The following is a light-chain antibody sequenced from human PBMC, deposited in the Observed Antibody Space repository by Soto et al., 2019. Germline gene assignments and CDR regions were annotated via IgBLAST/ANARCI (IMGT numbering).Light chain of an antibody. CDR1: QSVSSSY. CDR2: GAS. J-gene: IGKJ2*01. CDR3: QQYGSSPFT. V-gene: IGKV3-20*01. Sequence: EIVLTQSPGTLPLSPGERATLSCRASQSVSSSYLVWYQQKPGQAPRPPIYGASTRATGSPDRFSGSGSGTDFTLTISRLEPEDFAVYYCQQYGSSPFTFGQGTKLQIK.